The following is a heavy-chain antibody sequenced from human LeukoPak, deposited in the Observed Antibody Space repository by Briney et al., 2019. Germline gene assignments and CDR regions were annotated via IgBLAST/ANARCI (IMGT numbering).Heavy chain of an antibody. Sequence: GGSLRLSCAASGFSFSNYAMSWVRQAPGKGLEWVSAISGSGGSTYYADSVKGRFTISRDNSKNTLYLQMNSLRAEDTDVYYCTKERCSSTSCSSDYWGQGTLVTVTS. J-gene: IGHJ4*02. CDR1: GFSFSNYA. D-gene: IGHD2-2*01. CDR2: ISGSGGST. CDR3: TKERCSSTSCSSDY. V-gene: IGHV3-23*01.